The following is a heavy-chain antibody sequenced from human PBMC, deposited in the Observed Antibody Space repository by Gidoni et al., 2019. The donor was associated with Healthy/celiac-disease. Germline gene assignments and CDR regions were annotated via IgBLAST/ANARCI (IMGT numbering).Heavy chain of an antibody. V-gene: IGHV3-53*02. CDR2: IYTGDTT. Sequence: EVQLVETGGGWIQPGVSLRLSCAASGFTVSSNYMSWVRQAPGKGLEWVSVIYTGDTTYYADSVKGRFTISRDNSKNTLYLQMNSLRAEDTAVYYCARDPNWGDWYFDLWGRGTLVTVSS. CDR1: GFTVSSNY. CDR3: ARDPNWGDWYFDL. J-gene: IGHJ2*01. D-gene: IGHD7-27*01.